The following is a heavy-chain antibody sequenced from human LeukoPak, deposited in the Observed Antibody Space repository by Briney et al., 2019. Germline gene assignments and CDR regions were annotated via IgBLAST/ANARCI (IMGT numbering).Heavy chain of an antibody. Sequence: SETLSLTCTVSGYSISSGYYWGWIRQPPGKGLEWIGSIFHSGNTYYNPSLKSRVSISVDTSKNQFSLKLSSVTAADTAVYYCARPYTAINYFDYWGQGTLVTVSS. CDR1: GYSISSGYY. J-gene: IGHJ4*02. CDR3: ARPYTAINYFDY. D-gene: IGHD5-18*01. V-gene: IGHV4-38-2*02. CDR2: IFHSGNT.